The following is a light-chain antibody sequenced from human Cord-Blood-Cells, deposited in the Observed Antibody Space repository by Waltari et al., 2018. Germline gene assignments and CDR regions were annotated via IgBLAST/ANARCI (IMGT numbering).Light chain of an antibody. CDR2: DAS. CDR1: QSVSSY. V-gene: IGKV3-11*01. J-gene: IGKJ5*01. Sequence: EIVLTQSPATLALSPGERATLSCRASQSVSSYLACYQQKPGQAPRLLIDDASNRATGIPARFSGSGSGTDFTITISSLEPEDFSVYYCQQRSNWPPMTFGQGTRLEIK. CDR3: QQRSNWPPMT.